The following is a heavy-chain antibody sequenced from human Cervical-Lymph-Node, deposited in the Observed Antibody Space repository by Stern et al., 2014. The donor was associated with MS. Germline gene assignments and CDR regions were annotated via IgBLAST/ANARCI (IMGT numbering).Heavy chain of an antibody. D-gene: IGHD3-16*01. CDR1: GFTFADYT. V-gene: IGHV3-9*01. J-gene: IGHJ3*02. CDR2: ISWNSGHI. Sequence: EVQLVESGGGLVQPGRSLRLSCAASGFTFADYTMYWVRQAPGKGVEWVSGISWNSGHIDYADSVKGRFTISRDNGKNSLYLQMNSLRADDTALYYCVKDGPDDVSGRGGGAFDIWGQGTMVTVSS. CDR3: VKDGPDDVSGRGGGAFDI.